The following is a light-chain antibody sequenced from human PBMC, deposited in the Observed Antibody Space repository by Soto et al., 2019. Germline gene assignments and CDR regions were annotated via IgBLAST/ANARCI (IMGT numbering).Light chain of an antibody. CDR1: QSVSSY. V-gene: IGKV3-11*01. Sequence: EIVLTQSPATLSLSPGERATLSCRASQSVSSYLAWYQQKPGQAPRLLIYDASNRATGIPARFSGSGSGTDFTLSISSLEPEEFAVYYCQQRSNWPPYTFGQGTQLEIK. CDR3: QQRSNWPPYT. J-gene: IGKJ2*01. CDR2: DAS.